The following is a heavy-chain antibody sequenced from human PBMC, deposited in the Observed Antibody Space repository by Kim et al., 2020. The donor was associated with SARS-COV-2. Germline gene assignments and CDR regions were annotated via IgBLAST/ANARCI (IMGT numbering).Heavy chain of an antibody. CDR3: ATSPAVAVTYCYYYGMDV. Sequence: ASVKVSCKVSGYTLTELSMHWVRQAPGKGLEWMGGFDPEDGETIYAQKFQGRVTMTEDTSTDTAYMELSSLRSEDTAVYYCATSPAVAVTYCYYYGMDVWGQGATGLLSS. D-gene: IGHD6-19*01. V-gene: IGHV1-24*01. J-gene: IGHJ6*02. CDR2: FDPEDGET. CDR1: GYTLTELS.